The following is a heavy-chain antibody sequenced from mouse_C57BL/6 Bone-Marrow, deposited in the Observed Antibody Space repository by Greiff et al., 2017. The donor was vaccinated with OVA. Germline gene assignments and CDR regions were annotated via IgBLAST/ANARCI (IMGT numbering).Heavy chain of an antibody. J-gene: IGHJ1*03. Sequence: EVHLVESGGGLVKPGGSLKLSCAASGFTFSSYAMSWVRQTPEKRLEWVATISDGGSYTYYPDNVKGRFTISRDNAKNNLYLQMSHLKSEDTAMYYCERDEDGGDFDVWGTGTTVTVSS. V-gene: IGHV5-4*01. CDR3: ERDEDGGDFDV. CDR2: ISDGGSYT. D-gene: IGHD1-1*02. CDR1: GFTFSSYA.